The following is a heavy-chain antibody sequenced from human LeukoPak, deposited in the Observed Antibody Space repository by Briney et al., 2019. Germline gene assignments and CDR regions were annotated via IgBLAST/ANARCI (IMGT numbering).Heavy chain of an antibody. Sequence: SVKVSCKASGGTFSSYAISWVRQAPGQGLEWTGRIIPILGIANYAQKFQGRVTITADKSTSTAYMELSSLRSEDTAVYYCARVSTTMVRGVEYYFDYWGQGTLVTVSS. V-gene: IGHV1-69*04. D-gene: IGHD3-10*01. CDR3: ARVSTTMVRGVEYYFDY. CDR2: IIPILGIA. CDR1: GGTFSSYA. J-gene: IGHJ4*02.